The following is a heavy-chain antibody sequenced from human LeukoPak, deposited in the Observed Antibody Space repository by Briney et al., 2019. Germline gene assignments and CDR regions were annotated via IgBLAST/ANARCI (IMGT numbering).Heavy chain of an antibody. CDR3: ARPYCTGGSCYRPPYGMDV. D-gene: IGHD2-15*01. V-gene: IGHV7-4-1*02. J-gene: IGHJ6*02. Sequence: GASVKVSCKASGYTFTSYAMNWVRQAPGQGLEWMGWINTNTGNPTYAQGFTGRFVFSLDTSVSTAYLQISSLKAEDTAVYYCARPYCTGGSCYRPPYGMDVWGQGTTVTVSS. CDR2: INTNTGNP. CDR1: GYTFTSYA.